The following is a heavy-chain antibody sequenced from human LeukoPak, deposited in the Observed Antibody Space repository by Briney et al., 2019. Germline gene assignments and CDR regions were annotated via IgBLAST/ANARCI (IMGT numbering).Heavy chain of an antibody. D-gene: IGHD4-17*01. CDR3: AKAAYGDYVNWFDP. CDR1: GFTFSSLA. CDR2: IGGIGAST. Sequence: GGSLRLSCAASGFTFSSLAMNWVRQAPGKGLEWVSSIGGIGASTYYADSVKGRFTISRDNSKNTLYLQMNSLRAEDTALYYCAKAAYGDYVNWFDPWGQGILVIVSS. J-gene: IGHJ5*02. V-gene: IGHV3-23*01.